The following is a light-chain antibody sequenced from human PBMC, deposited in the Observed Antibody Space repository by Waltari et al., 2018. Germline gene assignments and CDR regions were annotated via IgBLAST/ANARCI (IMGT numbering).Light chain of an antibody. CDR2: EGT. CDR1: SNNVESYDL. J-gene: IGLJ3*02. V-gene: IGLV2-23*01. Sequence: QSALTQPASVSGSPGQSITISCTGTSNNVESYDLVSWYQQHPGKAPRLIIYEGTKRPSGVSNRFSGSKSGNTASRTISGLQAEDEADYYCCSYAGSRTVVFGGGTKLTVL. CDR3: CSYAGSRTVV.